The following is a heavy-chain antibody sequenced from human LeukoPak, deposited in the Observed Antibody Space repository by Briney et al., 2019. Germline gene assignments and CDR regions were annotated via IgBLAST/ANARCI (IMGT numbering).Heavy chain of an antibody. V-gene: IGHV4-34*01. J-gene: IGHJ3*02. Sequence: PSETLSLTCAVYGGSFSGYYWSWIRQPPGKGLEWIGEINHSGSTNYNPSLKSRVTISVDTSKNQFSLKLSSVTAADTAVYYCARPRYCSGGSCRYFDIWGQGTMVTVSS. CDR3: ARPRYCSGGSCRYFDI. CDR2: INHSGST. D-gene: IGHD2-15*01. CDR1: GGSFSGYY.